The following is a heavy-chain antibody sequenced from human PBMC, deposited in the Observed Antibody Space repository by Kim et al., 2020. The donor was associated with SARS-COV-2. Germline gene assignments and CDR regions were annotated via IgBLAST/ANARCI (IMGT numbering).Heavy chain of an antibody. D-gene: IGHD2-2*01. CDR3: AKVPGYCSSTSCYLEYFQH. J-gene: IGHJ1*01. CDR1: GFTFSSYA. CDR2: ISGSGGST. V-gene: IGHV3-23*01. Sequence: GSLRLSCAASGFTFSSYAMSWVRQAPGKGLEWVSAISGSGGSTYYADSVKGRFTISRDNSKNTLYLQMNSLRAEDTAVYYCAKVPGYCSSTSCYLEYFQHWGQGTLVTVSS.